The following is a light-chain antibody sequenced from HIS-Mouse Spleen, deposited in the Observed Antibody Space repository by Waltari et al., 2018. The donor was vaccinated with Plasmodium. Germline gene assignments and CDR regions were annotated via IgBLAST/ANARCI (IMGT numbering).Light chain of an antibody. V-gene: IGKV3-20*01. J-gene: IGKJ2*01. CDR3: QQYGSSPYT. CDR2: GAS. CDR1: QSASSSY. Sequence: EIVLTQSPGTLSLSPGERATLSCRASQSASSSYLAWYQQKPGQAPRLLIYGASSRATGIPDMFSGSGSGTDFTLTISRLEPEDFAVYYCQQYGSSPYTFGQGTKLEIK.